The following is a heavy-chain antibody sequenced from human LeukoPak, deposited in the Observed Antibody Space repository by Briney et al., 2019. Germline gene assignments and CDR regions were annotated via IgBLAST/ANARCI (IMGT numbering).Heavy chain of an antibody. D-gene: IGHD6-19*01. CDR2: ISDSGNTI. J-gene: IGHJ4*02. CDR1: GFTFGSFA. V-gene: IGHV3-23*01. CDR3: AKDVWQWLGQHV. Sequence: PGGSLRLSCAASGFTFGSFAMSWVRQAPGKGLEWVSGISDSGNTIHYADSVKGRFTISRDNSKNTLFLHMNRLTADDTGRYYCAKDVWQWLGQHVWGQGTLVTVSS.